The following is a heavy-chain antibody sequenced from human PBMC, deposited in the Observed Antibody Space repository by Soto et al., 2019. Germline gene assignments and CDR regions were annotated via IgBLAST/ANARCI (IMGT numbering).Heavy chain of an antibody. V-gene: IGHV3-23*01. CDR2: ISGSGGST. D-gene: IGHD3-10*01. CDR3: AKGGSDYGSGYFDY. J-gene: IGHJ4*02. Sequence: GGSLRLSCAASGFTLSSYAMSWVRQAPGKGLEWVSAISGSGGSTYYADSVKGRFTISRDNSKNTLYLQMNSLRAEDTAVYYCAKGGSDYGSGYFDYWGQGTLVTVSS. CDR1: GFTLSSYA.